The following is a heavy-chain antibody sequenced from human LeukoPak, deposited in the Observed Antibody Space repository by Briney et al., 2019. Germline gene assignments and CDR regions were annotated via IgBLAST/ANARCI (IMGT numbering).Heavy chain of an antibody. CDR1: GFTFSSYA. CDR2: ISGRGDSP. J-gene: IGHJ4*02. V-gene: IGHV3-23*01. D-gene: IGHD6-19*01. CDR3: AKWGPVAGTGFDY. Sequence: GESLRLSCAASGFTFSSYAMSWARQAPGKGMEWVSAISGRGDSPYYADSVKRRFTISRDNSKNTLYLQMNSLRAEETAVYYCAKWGPVAGTGFDYWGQGAPVTVSS.